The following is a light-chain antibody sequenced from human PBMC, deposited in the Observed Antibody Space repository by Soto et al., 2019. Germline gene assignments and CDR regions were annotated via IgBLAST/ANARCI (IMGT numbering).Light chain of an antibody. CDR3: QQSYSTLFT. Sequence: EIVLTQSPGTLSLSPGERATLFCRASQSIATSQLAWYQQKPGQAPRLLIGASTRATGIPDRFSDSGSGTDFTLTISRLEPEDFATYYCQQSYSTLFTFGPGTKVDIK. CDR1: QSIATSQ. CDR2: GAS. J-gene: IGKJ3*01. V-gene: IGKV3-20*01.